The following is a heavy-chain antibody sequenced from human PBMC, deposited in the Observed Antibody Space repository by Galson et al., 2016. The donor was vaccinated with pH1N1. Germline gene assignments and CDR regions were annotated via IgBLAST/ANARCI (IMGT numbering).Heavy chain of an antibody. CDR2: FYDRGST. D-gene: IGHD5/OR15-5a*01. CDR1: GGSVSSSSYY. J-gene: IGHJ6*03. V-gene: IGHV4-39*07. CDR3: ATIKAVSGPLYMDV. Sequence: SETLSLTCTVSGGSVSSSSYYWGWIRQPPGRGLEWIGSFYDRGSTYYNPALTSRVAISVDMSKNQFFLKVNSVTAADAAVYYCATIKAVSGPLYMDVWGKGTTVTVSS.